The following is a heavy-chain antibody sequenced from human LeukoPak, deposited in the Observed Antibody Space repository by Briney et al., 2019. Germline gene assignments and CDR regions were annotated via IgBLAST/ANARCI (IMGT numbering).Heavy chain of an antibody. CDR1: GYTFTSYA. D-gene: IGHD3-22*01. J-gene: IGHJ4*02. Sequence: ASVKVSCKASGYTFTSYAMHWVRQAPGQRLEWMGWINAGNGNTKYSQKFQGRVTITRDTSAGTAYMELSSLRSEDTAVYYCARDQGVTMIRYYFDYWGQGTLVTVSS. V-gene: IGHV1-3*01. CDR3: ARDQGVTMIRYYFDY. CDR2: INAGNGNT.